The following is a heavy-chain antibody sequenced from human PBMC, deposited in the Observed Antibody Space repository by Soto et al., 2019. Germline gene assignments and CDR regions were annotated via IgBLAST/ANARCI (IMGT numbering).Heavy chain of an antibody. D-gene: IGHD3-10*01. J-gene: IGHJ6*02. CDR1: GGTFSSYA. CDR2: IIPIFGTA. V-gene: IGHV1-69*13. Sequence: SVKVSCKASGGTFSSYAISWVRRAPGQGLECMGGIIPIFGTANYAQKFQGRVTITADESTSTAYMELSSLRSEDTAVYYCAGLSVLLWFGEYYYGMDVWGQGTTVTVSS. CDR3: AGLSVLLWFGEYYYGMDV.